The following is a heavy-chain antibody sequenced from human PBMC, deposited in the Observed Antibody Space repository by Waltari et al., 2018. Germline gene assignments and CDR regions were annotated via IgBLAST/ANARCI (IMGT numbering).Heavy chain of an antibody. D-gene: IGHD3-3*01. CDR3: ARVGPGSGYGGIVNAFDI. V-gene: IGHV3-23*01. Sequence: EVQLLESGGGLVQPGGSLRLSCAASGFTFSSYAMSWVRQAPGTGLEWVSAISGSGGSTYSADSVKGRFTISRDNSKNTLYVQMNSLRAEDTAVYYCARVGPGSGYGGIVNAFDIWGQGTLVTVSS. CDR2: ISGSGGST. J-gene: IGHJ3*02. CDR1: GFTFSSYA.